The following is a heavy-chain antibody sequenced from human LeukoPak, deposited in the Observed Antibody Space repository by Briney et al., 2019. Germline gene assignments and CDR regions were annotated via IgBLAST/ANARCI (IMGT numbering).Heavy chain of an antibody. D-gene: IGHD6-19*01. Sequence: SETLSLTCAVYGGPFSGYYWSWIRQPPGKGLEWIGEINHSGSTNYNPSLKSRVTISVDTSKNQFSLKLSSVTAADTAVYYCARKAVAGRYYFDYWGQGTLVTVSS. CDR3: ARKAVAGRYYFDY. CDR2: INHSGST. CDR1: GGPFSGYY. V-gene: IGHV4-34*01. J-gene: IGHJ4*02.